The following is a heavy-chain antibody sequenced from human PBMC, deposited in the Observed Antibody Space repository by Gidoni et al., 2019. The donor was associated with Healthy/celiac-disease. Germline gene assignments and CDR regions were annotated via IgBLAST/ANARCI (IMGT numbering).Heavy chain of an antibody. CDR3: AKDLAGSALQALVSRGFDY. CDR1: GFTFSSYA. CDR2: ISGSGGST. Sequence: EVQLLESGGGLVQPGGSLSLPCAASGFTFSSYAMSWVRQAPGKGLEWVSAISGSGGSTYYADSVKGRFTISRDNSKNTLYLQMNSLRAEDTAVYYCAKDLAGSALQALVSRGFDYWGQGTLVTVSS. V-gene: IGHV3-23*01. J-gene: IGHJ4*02. D-gene: IGHD3-10*01.